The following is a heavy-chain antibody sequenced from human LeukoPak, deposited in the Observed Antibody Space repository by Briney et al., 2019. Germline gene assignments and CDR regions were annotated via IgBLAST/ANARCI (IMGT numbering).Heavy chain of an antibody. J-gene: IGHJ4*02. D-gene: IGHD3-22*01. CDR1: GVTFSSYV. CDR3: ARSPDSSGYYYVGYYFDY. Sequence: PGGSLRLSCEASGVTFSSYVMSWVRQAPGKGLEWVSAISGSGGSTYYADSVKGRFTISRDNSKNTLYLQMNSLRAEDTAVYYCARSPDSSGYYYVGYYFDYWGQGTLVTVYS. V-gene: IGHV3-23*01. CDR2: ISGSGGST.